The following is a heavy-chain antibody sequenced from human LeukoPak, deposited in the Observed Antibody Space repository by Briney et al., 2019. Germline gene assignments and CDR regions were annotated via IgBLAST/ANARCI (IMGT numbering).Heavy chain of an antibody. CDR3: AKTDARSSSYYYTLDV. Sequence: ASVKVSCKASGYTFTGYHMHWVRQAPGQGLEWLGWINPNSGDTSYAQKFQGRVTMTRDTSISTAYMELSSLRSDDTAAYYCAKTDARSSSYYYTLDVWGQGTTVTVSS. J-gene: IGHJ6*02. CDR1: GYTFTGYH. CDR2: INPNSGDT. V-gene: IGHV1-2*02.